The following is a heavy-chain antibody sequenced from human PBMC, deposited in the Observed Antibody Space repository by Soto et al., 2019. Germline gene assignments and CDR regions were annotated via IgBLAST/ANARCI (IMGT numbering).Heavy chain of an antibody. V-gene: IGHV1-69*13. J-gene: IGHJ5*02. CDR3: ARASGYPYNWFDP. Sequence: GALVKVSCKASGVTFSSYAISWVRQAPGQGLEWMGGIIPIFGTANYAQKFQGRVTITADESTSTAYMELSSLRSEDTAVYYCARASGYPYNWFDPWGQGTLVTVSS. CDR2: IIPIFGTA. CDR1: GVTFSSYA. D-gene: IGHD3-3*01.